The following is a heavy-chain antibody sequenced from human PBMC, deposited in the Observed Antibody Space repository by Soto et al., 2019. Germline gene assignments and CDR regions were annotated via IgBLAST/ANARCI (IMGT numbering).Heavy chain of an antibody. CDR3: ARGDADIAAAAPGGYYGMDV. V-gene: IGHV1-2*04. J-gene: IGHJ6*02. CDR1: GYTFTGYY. D-gene: IGHD6-13*01. CDR2: INPNSGGT. Sequence: GASVKVSCKASGYTFTGYYMHWVRQAPGQGLEWMGWINPNSGGTNYAQKFKGWVTMTRDTSISTAYKELSRLRTDDTAVYYCARGDADIAAAAPGGYYGMDVWGQGTTVTVSS.